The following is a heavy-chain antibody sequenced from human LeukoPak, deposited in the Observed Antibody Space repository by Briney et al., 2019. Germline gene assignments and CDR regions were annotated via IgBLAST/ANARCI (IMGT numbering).Heavy chain of an antibody. D-gene: IGHD3-22*01. Sequence: GGSLRLSCAASGFTFSSYGMHWVRQAPGKGLEWVAVISYDGSNKYFADSVKGRFTISRDNSKNTLYLQMNSLRAEDTAVYYCAKGNSSGYKDLHYYYYYMDVWGKGTTVTVSS. CDR3: AKGNSSGYKDLHYYYYYMDV. V-gene: IGHV3-30*18. CDR2: ISYDGSNK. J-gene: IGHJ6*03. CDR1: GFTFSSYG.